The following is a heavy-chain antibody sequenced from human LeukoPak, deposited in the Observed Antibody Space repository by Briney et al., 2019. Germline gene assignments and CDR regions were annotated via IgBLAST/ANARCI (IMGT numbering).Heavy chain of an antibody. CDR3: ARGSSSSGLHYYYYYMDV. J-gene: IGHJ6*03. D-gene: IGHD6-6*01. CDR2: IIPIFGTA. Sequence: SVKVSCKASGGTFSSYAISWVRQAPGQGLEWMGGIIPIFGTANYAQKFQGRVTITTDESTSTAYMELSSLRSEDTAVYYCARGSSSSGLHYYYYYMDVWGKGTTVTVSS. V-gene: IGHV1-69*05. CDR1: GGTFSSYA.